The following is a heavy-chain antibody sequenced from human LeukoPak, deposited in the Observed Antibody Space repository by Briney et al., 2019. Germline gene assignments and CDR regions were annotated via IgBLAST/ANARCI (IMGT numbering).Heavy chain of an antibody. CDR1: GGSFSGYY. V-gene: IGHV4-34*01. CDR2: INHSGST. Sequence: SETLSLTCAVYGGSFSGYYWSWIRQPPGKGLEWIGEINHSGSTNYNPSLKSRVTISVDTSKNQFSLKLSSVTAADTAVYYCARGRFTTIFGVVINPYYFDYWGQGTLVTVSS. CDR3: ARGRFTTIFGVVINPYYFDY. J-gene: IGHJ4*02. D-gene: IGHD3-3*01.